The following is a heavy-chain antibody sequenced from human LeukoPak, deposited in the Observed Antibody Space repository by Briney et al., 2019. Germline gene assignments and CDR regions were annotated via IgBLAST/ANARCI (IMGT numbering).Heavy chain of an antibody. CDR2: IRQDASER. CDR1: GFTFSSDW. V-gene: IGHV3-7*02. J-gene: IGHJ4*02. D-gene: IGHD2-15*01. CDR3: ARAQVVDY. Sequence: GGSLRLSCAPSGFTFSSDWMSWVRQVPGKGLEWVANIRQDASERFYVDSVKGRFTISRDNAKNSLYLQMNSLRAEDTAVYYCARAQVVDYWGQGTLVTVSS.